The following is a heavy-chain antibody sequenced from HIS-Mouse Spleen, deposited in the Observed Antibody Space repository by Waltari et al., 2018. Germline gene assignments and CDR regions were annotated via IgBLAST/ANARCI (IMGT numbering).Heavy chain of an antibody. J-gene: IGHJ4*02. CDR3: ARIAEGYTSGWYAFDY. CDR2: IDWDDDK. CDR1: GSPLSTSGMC. V-gene: IGHV2-70*15. D-gene: IGHD6-19*01. Sequence: QVTLRESGPALVKPTQTLTLTCTFSGSPLSTSGMCVSWIRQPPGKALEWLARIDWDDDKYYSTSLKTRLTISRDTSKNQVVLTMTNMDPLDTATYYCARIAEGYTSGWYAFDYWGQGTLVTVSS.